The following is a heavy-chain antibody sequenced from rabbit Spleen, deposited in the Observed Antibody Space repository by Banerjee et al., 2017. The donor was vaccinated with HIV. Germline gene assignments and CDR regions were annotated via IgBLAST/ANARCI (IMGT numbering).Heavy chain of an antibody. D-gene: IGHD1-1*01. CDR2: IDLLFGTT. V-gene: IGHV1S47*01. CDR1: GFSFSDRDV. J-gene: IGHJ4*01. CDR3: VRGASSSGYYSL. Sequence: QEQLVESGGGLVQPEGSLTLTCKASGFSFSDRDVMCWVRQAPGKGLEWIGYIDLLFGTTHYANWVNGRFTISRHNAQNTLYLQLNSLTAADTATYFCVRGASSSGYYSLWGQGTLVTVS.